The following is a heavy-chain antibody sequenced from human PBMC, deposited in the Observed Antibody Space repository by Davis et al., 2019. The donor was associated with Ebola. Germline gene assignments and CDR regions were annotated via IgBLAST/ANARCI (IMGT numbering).Heavy chain of an antibody. V-gene: IGHV3-30*04. D-gene: IGHD3-3*01. Sequence: PGGSLRLSCEGSGFNFHIYAMHWVRQAPGKGLEWVAVVSHSERERFYADSVKGRFTISRDNSENTLYLQMNSLTADDTSVYYCARAGFDEVLDYWGQGTPVTVSS. CDR3: ARAGFDEVLDY. CDR1: GFNFHIYA. CDR2: VSHSERER. J-gene: IGHJ4*02.